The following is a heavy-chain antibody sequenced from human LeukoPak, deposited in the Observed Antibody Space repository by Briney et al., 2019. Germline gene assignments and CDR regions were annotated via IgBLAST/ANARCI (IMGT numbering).Heavy chain of an antibody. V-gene: IGHV1-2*02. D-gene: IGHD5-24*01. Sequence: ASVKVSCKASGYTFTGYYMHWVRQAPGQGLEWMGWINPNSGGTNYAQKVQGRVTMTRDTSITTAYMDLSRLRSDDTAVYYCARVEMATIGIDYWGQGTLVTVSS. J-gene: IGHJ4*02. CDR2: INPNSGGT. CDR1: GYTFTGYY. CDR3: ARVEMATIGIDY.